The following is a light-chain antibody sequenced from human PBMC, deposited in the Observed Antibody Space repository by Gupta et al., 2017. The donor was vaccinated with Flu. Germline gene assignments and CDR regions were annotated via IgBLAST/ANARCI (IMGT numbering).Light chain of an antibody. Sequence: ASSSTGASGDVGGYEYVSWYQPRPGNAPVLMIYGVSTRPSGVPDRFSGSESGNTASLTVSGLQAEDEADYYCSSYAGSNNWVFGGGTELTVL. CDR2: GVS. CDR1: SGDVGGYEY. J-gene: IGLJ3*02. V-gene: IGLV2-8*01. CDR3: SSYAGSNNWV.